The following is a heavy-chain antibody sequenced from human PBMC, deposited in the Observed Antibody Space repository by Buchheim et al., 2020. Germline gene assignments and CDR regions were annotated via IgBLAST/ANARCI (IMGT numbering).Heavy chain of an antibody. J-gene: IGHJ6*02. CDR1: GFTFSSYA. V-gene: IGHV3-30-3*01. CDR2: ISYDGSNK. D-gene: IGHD7-27*01. Sequence: QVQLVESGGGVVQPGRSLRLSCAASGFTFSSYAMHWVRQAPGKGLEWVAVISYDGSNKYYADSLKGRFTISRDNSKNTLYLQMNSLRAEDTAVYYCARVDWGSSLGMDVWGQGTT. CDR3: ARVDWGSSLGMDV.